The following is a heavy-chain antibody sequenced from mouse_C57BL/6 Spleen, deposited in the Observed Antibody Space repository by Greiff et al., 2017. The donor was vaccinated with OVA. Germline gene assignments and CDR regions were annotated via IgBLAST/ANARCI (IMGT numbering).Heavy chain of an antibody. Sequence: EVQGVESGEGLVKPGGSLKLSCAASGFTFSSYAMSWVRQTPEKRLEWVAYISSGGDYIYYADTVKGRFTISRDNARNTLYLQMSSLKSEDTAMYYCTRGGYGSSYVWYFDVWGTGTTVTVSS. J-gene: IGHJ1*03. D-gene: IGHD1-1*01. CDR3: TRGGYGSSYVWYFDV. V-gene: IGHV5-9-1*02. CDR1: GFTFSSYA. CDR2: ISSGGDYI.